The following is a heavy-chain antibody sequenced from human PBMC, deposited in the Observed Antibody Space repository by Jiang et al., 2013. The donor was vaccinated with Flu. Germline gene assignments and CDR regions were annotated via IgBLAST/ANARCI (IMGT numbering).Heavy chain of an antibody. CDR3: ARGNDYGDYVPNFDY. Sequence: GSGLVKPSQTLSLTCTVSGGSISSGDYYWSWIRQPPGKGLEWIGYIYYSGSTYYNPSLKSRVTISVDTSKNQFSLKLSSVTAADTAVYYCARGNDYGDYVPNFDYWGQGTLVTVSS. CDR2: IYYSGST. V-gene: IGHV4-30-4*01. D-gene: IGHD4-17*01. CDR1: GGSISSGDYY. J-gene: IGHJ4*02.